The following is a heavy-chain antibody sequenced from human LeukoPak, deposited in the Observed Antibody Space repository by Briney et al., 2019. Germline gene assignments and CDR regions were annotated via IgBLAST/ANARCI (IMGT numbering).Heavy chain of an antibody. D-gene: IGHD3-10*01. CDR1: GFTFSSYG. V-gene: IGHV3-23*01. Sequence: GGSLRLSCAASGFTFSSYGMSWVRQAPGKGLEWVSAIGGRDGSTYYADSVKGRFTISRDNCKNMLYVQMNSLRAEDTAVYYCTRDRRYGGMDVWGQGTTVTVSS. CDR3: TRDRRYGGMDV. J-gene: IGHJ6*02. CDR2: IGGRDGST.